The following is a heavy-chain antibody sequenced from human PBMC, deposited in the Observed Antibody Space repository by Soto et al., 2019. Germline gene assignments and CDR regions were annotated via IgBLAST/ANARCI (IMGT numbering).Heavy chain of an antibody. CDR3: ARGPYYYYYMDV. V-gene: IGHV1-8*01. CDR1: GYTFTSYD. CDR2: MNPNSGNT. Sequence: QVQLVQSGAEVKKPGASVKVSCKASGYTFTSYDINWVRQATGPGLEWMGWMNPNSGNTGYAQKFQGRITMTRNTSITTAYMELSSLRSEDTAVYYCARGPYYYYYMDVWGKGTTVTVSS. J-gene: IGHJ6*03.